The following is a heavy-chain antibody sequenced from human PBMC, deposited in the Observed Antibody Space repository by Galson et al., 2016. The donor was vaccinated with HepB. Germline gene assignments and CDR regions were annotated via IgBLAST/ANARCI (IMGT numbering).Heavy chain of an antibody. J-gene: IGHJ4*02. CDR2: INPNSGGT. D-gene: IGHD1-14*01. V-gene: IGHV1-2*04. CDR1: GYSFTDFY. Sequence: SVKVSCKASGYSFTDFYIHWVRQAPGQELEWMGWINPNSGGTNSAQKFQGWVTMTMTRDTSISTVYMELSRLTSDDTAVYYCARGGNVHNRFPYYFDYWGQGTLVTVSS. CDR3: ARGGNVHNRFPYYFDY.